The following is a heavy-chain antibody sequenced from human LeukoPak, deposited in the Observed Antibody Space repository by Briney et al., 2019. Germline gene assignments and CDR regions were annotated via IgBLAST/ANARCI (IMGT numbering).Heavy chain of an antibody. CDR3: ARDSVVVPAAINYYYYGMDV. CDR2: IKQDGSEK. CDR1: GFTFSSYW. Sequence: GGSLRLSCAASGFTFSSYWMSWVRQAPGKGLEWVANIKQDGSEKYYVDSVKGRFTISGDNAKNSLYLQMNSLRAEDTAVYYCARDSVVVPAAINYYYYGMDVWGQGTTVTVSS. D-gene: IGHD2-2*02. V-gene: IGHV3-7*01. J-gene: IGHJ6*02.